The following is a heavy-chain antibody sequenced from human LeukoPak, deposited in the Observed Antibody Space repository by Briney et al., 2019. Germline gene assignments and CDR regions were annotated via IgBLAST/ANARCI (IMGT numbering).Heavy chain of an antibody. D-gene: IGHD3-16*01. J-gene: IGHJ4*02. CDR1: GYTFTSYY. CDR3: ARDARRYYDYVWDSERPLDY. Sequence: ASVKVSCKASGYTFTSYYMHLVRQAPGQGLEWMGGISAYNGNTNYPQKLQGRVTMTTDTSTSTAYMELRSLRSDDTAVYYCARDARRYYDYVWDSERPLDYWGQGTLVTVSS. V-gene: IGHV1-18*04. CDR2: ISAYNGNT.